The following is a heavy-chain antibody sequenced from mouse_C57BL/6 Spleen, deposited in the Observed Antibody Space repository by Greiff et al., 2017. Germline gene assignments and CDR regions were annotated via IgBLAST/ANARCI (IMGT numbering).Heavy chain of an antibody. V-gene: IGHV5-4*03. Sequence: EVKLMESGGGLVKPGGSLKLSCAASGFTFSSYAMSWVRQTPEKRLEWVATISDGGSYTYYPDNVKGRFTISRDNAKNNLYLQMSHLKSEDTAMYYCARGAHYGSSYEGVDYWGQGTTLTVSS. D-gene: IGHD1-1*01. CDR1: GFTFSSYA. CDR3: ARGAHYGSSYEGVDY. CDR2: ISDGGSYT. J-gene: IGHJ2*01.